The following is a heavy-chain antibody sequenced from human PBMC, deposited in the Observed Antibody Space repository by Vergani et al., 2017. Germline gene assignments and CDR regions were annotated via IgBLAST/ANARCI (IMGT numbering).Heavy chain of an antibody. J-gene: IGHJ6*02. CDR2: IYYSGST. CDR1: GGSISSGSYY. Sequence: QVQLQESGPGLVKPSQTLSLTCTVSGGSISSGSYYWSWIRQPAGKGLEWIGYIYYSGSTNYNPSLKSRVTISVDTSKNQFSLKLSSVTAADTAVYYCAREDYSNYYQLYYYYGMDVWGQGS. D-gene: IGHD4-11*01. V-gene: IGHV4-61*02. CDR3: AREDYSNYYQLYYYYGMDV.